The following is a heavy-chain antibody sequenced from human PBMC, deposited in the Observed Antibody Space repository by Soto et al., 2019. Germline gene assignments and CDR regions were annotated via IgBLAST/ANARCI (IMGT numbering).Heavy chain of an antibody. CDR2: IKYSGTT. CDR1: AGTISTGTNH. Sequence: TWTGSAGTISTGTNHGCWLRQHTGKGLEWIASIKYSGTTFYNPSLKSRVTLSVDTSKNQFALKLSSVTAAETAVYYCARHGITGSYYDAFDIWGQGTMVTVS. CDR3: ARHGITGSYYDAFDI. V-gene: IGHV4-39*01. D-gene: IGHD1-26*01. J-gene: IGHJ3*02.